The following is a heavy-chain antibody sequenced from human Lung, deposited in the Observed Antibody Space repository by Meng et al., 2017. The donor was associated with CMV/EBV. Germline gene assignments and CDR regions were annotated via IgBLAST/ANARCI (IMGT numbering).Heavy chain of an antibody. CDR3: SRVHGKCRGVCLAV. D-gene: IGHD1-26*01. Sequence: GGSXRLXCTTSGFTFGDYAMSWVRQAPGKGPEWVGLIRRKADGGTTEYAASVKGRFTISRDDSRGVDYLQMNSLKIEDTAVYYCSRVHGKCRGVCLAVWGQGTXVNGAS. J-gene: IGHJ6*02. CDR2: IRRKADGGTT. V-gene: IGHV3-49*04. CDR1: GFTFGDYA.